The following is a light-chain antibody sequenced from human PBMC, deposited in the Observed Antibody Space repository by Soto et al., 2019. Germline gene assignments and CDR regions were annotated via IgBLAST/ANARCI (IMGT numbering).Light chain of an antibody. Sequence: EMLLTQSPGTLSLSPGERATLSCRASQSVSSSNLAWYQQKPGQAPRLVIYAASTRATGIPDRFSGSVSGTEFTLTISSLQSEDFAVYYCQQYNEWPPFTFGQGTRLEIK. CDR2: AAS. V-gene: IGKV3-15*01. CDR1: QSVSSSN. CDR3: QQYNEWPPFT. J-gene: IGKJ5*01.